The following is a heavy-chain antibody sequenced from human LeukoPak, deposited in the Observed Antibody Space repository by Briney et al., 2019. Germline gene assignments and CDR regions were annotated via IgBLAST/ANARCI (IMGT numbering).Heavy chain of an antibody. J-gene: IGHJ5*02. CDR1: GFTFSSNG. CDR3: AKGLNWFDP. Sequence: LRLSCVVSGFTFSSNGMSWLRQSPGKGLEWVSGLSGSGSNVYYADSVRGRVTISRDNSRNTLYLNFDSLRADDTAVYYCAKGLNWFDPWGQGTL. CDR2: LSGSGSNV. V-gene: IGHV3-23*01.